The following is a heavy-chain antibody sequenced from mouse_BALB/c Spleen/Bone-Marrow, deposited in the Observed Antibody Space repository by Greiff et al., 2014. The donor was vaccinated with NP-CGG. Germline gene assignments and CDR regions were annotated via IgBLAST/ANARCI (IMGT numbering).Heavy chain of an antibody. CDR3: AREGGAMDY. CDR2: ISNLAYSI. V-gene: IGHV5-15*02. J-gene: IGHJ4*01. CDR1: GFTFSDYG. Sequence: KLVESGGGLVQPGGSRKLSCAASGFTFSDYGMAWVRQAPGKGPEWVAFISNLAYSIYYADTVTGRFTISRENAKNTLYLEMSSLRSEDTAMYYCAREGGAMDYWGQGTSVTVSS.